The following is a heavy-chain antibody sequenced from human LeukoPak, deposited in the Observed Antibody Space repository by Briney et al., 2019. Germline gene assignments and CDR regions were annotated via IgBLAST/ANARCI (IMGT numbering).Heavy chain of an antibody. V-gene: IGHV3-74*01. D-gene: IGHD4-23*01. CDR1: GFTFSSYW. J-gene: IGHJ4*02. CDR3: ARGRPHGNDY. CDR2: IASDESST. Sequence: GGSLRLSCAASGFTFSSYWMNWVRQAPGKGLVWVSRIASDESSTTYADSVKGRFSISRDNAKNTLYLQMNSLRVEDTAVYYCARGRPHGNDYWGQGTLVTVSS.